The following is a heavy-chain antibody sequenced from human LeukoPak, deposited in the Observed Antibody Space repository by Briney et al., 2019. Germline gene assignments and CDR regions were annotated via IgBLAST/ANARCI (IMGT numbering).Heavy chain of an antibody. J-gene: IGHJ4*02. CDR3: ARGRSTGYPYYFEY. V-gene: IGHV1-8*03. Sequence: GASVTVSFKSSGYTFTNYDINWVRQATGQGLEWMGWMNPNSGSTGYAQKFQGRVTITRNTSISTAYMELSGLRSEDTAVYYCARGRSTGYPYYFEYWGQGTLVTVSS. CDR2: MNPNSGST. CDR1: GYTFTNYD. D-gene: IGHD5-12*01.